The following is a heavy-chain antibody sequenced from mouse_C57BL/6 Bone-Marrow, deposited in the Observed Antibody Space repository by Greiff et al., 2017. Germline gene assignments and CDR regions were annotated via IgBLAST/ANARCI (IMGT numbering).Heavy chain of an antibody. J-gene: IGHJ4*01. CDR1: GYTFTNYW. V-gene: IGHV1-63*01. Sequence: VQLQQSGAELVRPGTSVKMSCKASGYTFTNYWIGWAKQRPGHGLEWIGDIYPGGGYTNYNEKFKGKVTLTADKSSSTAYMQFSSLTSEDSAIYYCARSRRRAMDYWGQGTSVTVSS. CDR3: ARSRRRAMDY. CDR2: IYPGGGYT.